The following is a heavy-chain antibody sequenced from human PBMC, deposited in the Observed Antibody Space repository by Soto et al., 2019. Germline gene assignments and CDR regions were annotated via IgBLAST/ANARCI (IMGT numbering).Heavy chain of an antibody. CDR2: IYYSGST. D-gene: IGHD3-10*01. V-gene: IGHV4-39*01. Sequence: PSETLSLTCTVSGDSISSSTYYWGWIRQPPGKGLEWIGSIYYSGSTYYNPSLKSRVTISVDTSKNQFSLKLSSVTAADTAVYYCARTLGSKRGYYYGMDVWAQGTTVTVSS. CDR1: GDSISSSTYY. CDR3: ARTLGSKRGYYYGMDV. J-gene: IGHJ6*02.